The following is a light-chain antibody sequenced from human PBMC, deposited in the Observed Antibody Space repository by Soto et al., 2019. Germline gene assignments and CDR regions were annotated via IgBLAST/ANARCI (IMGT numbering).Light chain of an antibody. CDR1: QSISSY. Sequence: DIQMTQSPSSLSASVGDRVTITCRASQSISSYLNWYQQKPGKAPKLLIYAASSLQSGVPSRFSGSGSGTDFTLTISSLQPEDFANNYCQQSYITPPITFGQGTRLEI. J-gene: IGKJ5*01. V-gene: IGKV1-39*01. CDR2: AAS. CDR3: QQSYITPPIT.